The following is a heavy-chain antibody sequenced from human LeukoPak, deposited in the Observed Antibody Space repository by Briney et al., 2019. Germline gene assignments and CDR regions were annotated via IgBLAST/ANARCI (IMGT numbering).Heavy chain of an antibody. CDR1: GGSISSYY. J-gene: IGHJ3*02. CDR3: ARDLIEGGFDI. Sequence: SETLSRTCTVSGGSISSYYWSWIRQPPGKGLEWIGYIYYSGSTNYNPSLKSRVTISVDMSKNQFSLKLTSVTAADTAVYYCARDLIEGGFDIWGQGTMVTVS. CDR2: IYYSGST. V-gene: IGHV4-59*01.